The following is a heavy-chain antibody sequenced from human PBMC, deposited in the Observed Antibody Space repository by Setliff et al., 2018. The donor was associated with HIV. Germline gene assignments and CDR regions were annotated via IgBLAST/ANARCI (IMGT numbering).Heavy chain of an antibody. V-gene: IGHV4-61*02. CDR1: GGSISSGSYY. CDR3: ARHSPTYCSGTSCYDNWFDP. Sequence: SETLSLTCTVSGGSISSGSYYWSWIRQPAGKGLEWIGRIYTSGSTNYNPSLKSRVTISVDTSKNQFPLKLSSVTAADTAVYYCARHSPTYCSGTSCYDNWFDPWGQG. CDR2: IYTSGST. J-gene: IGHJ5*02. D-gene: IGHD2-2*01.